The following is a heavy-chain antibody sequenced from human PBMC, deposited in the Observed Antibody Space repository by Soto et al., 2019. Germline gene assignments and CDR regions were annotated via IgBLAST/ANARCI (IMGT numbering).Heavy chain of an antibody. J-gene: IGHJ6*02. CDR2: INPSGGST. Sequence: QVQLVQSGAEGKKPGASVKVSCKASGYTFTSYYMHWVRQAPGQGLEWMGIINPSGGSTSYAQKFQGRVTMTRDTSTSTVYMELSSLRSEDTAVYYCARDRMTTVTPAGYYYGMDVWGQGTTVTVSS. CDR3: ARDRMTTVTPAGYYYGMDV. CDR1: GYTFTSYY. D-gene: IGHD4-4*01. V-gene: IGHV1-46*01.